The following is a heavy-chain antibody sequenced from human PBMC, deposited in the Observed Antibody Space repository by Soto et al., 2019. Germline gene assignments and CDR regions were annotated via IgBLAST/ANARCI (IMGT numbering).Heavy chain of an antibody. CDR2: IYDGSST. CDR3: ASGPFCSPPGSFDS. J-gene: IGHJ4*02. D-gene: IGHD3-10*02. V-gene: IGHV3-66*01. Sequence: EVQLVESGGGLVQRGGSLRLSCAASGFTVSNNYMSWVRQAPGKGLEWVSVIYDGSSTYYADSVKDRFTISRANSKNTLYLQMTRLRAAATAVYYCASGPFCSPPGSFDSWAQGTLVTVSS. CDR1: GFTVSNNY.